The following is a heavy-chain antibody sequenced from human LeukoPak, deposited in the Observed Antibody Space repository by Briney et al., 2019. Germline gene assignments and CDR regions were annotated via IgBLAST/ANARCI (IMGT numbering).Heavy chain of an antibody. CDR3: ARTEEDSFSGPSWAFDI. Sequence: SETLSLTCSLSVCSITNYYWSGIGQPGWKELEWIAWSYSSGNTNYNPSLKSRLTISFGKSNKHSSLMLTSVPTSDAAVYYYARTEEDSFSGPSWAFDIWGQGTMVTVSS. V-gene: IGHV4-4*07. D-gene: IGHD3-10*01. CDR1: VCSITNYY. J-gene: IGHJ3*02. CDR2: SYSSGNT.